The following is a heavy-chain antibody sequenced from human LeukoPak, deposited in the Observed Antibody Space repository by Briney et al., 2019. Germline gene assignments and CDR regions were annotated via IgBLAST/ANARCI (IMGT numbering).Heavy chain of an antibody. CDR2: ISSSSSYI. D-gene: IGHD6-13*01. J-gene: IGHJ4*02. Sequence: GGSLRLSCAASGFTFSSYSMNWFGQAPGKGLEWVSSISSSSSYIYYADSVKGRFTISRDNAKNSLYLQMNSLRAEGTAVYYCAREIAAAGTIFDYWGQGTLVTVSS. V-gene: IGHV3-21*01. CDR3: AREIAAAGTIFDY. CDR1: GFTFSSYS.